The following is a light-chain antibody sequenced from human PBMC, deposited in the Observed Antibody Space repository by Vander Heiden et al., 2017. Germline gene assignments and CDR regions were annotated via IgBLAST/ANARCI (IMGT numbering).Light chain of an antibody. CDR2: GNN. Sequence: QSVLTQPPSVSSAPGHRVTISCTGSSSNIGAGHDVHWYQQLPKTAPKLLIYGNNNRPSGVPDRFSGSKSDTSASLAITGLQAEDEADDYCQSYDSSLSGVVFGGGTKLTVL. CDR1: SSNIGAGHD. J-gene: IGLJ2*01. CDR3: QSYDSSLSGVV. V-gene: IGLV1-40*01.